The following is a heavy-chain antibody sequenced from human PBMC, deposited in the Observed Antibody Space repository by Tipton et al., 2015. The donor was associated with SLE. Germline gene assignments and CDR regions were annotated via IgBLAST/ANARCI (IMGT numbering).Heavy chain of an antibody. CDR1: GGSISSSSYY. D-gene: IGHD3-3*01. CDR3: ARHGAGSGSQIPVLLPALDY. Sequence: TLSLTCTVSGGSISSSSYYWGWIRQPPGKGLEWIGSIYYSGSTYYNPSLKSRVTISVDTSKNQFSLKLSSVTAADTAVYYCARHGAGSGSQIPVLLPALDYWGQGTLVTVSS. J-gene: IGHJ4*02. V-gene: IGHV4-39*07. CDR2: IYYSGST.